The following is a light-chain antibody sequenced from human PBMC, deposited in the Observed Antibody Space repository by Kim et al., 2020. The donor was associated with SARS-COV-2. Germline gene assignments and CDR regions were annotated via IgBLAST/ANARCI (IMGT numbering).Light chain of an antibody. CDR1: SGHSSYI. J-gene: IGLJ3*02. CDR2: LEGSGSY. V-gene: IGLV4-60*03. CDR3: ETWDSNTWV. Sequence: QPVLTQSSSASASLGSSVKLTCTLSSGHSSYIIAWHQQQPGKAHRYLMKLEGSGSYNKGSGVPDRFSGSSSGADRYLTISNLQSEDEAVYYCETWDSNTWVFGGGTQLTVL.